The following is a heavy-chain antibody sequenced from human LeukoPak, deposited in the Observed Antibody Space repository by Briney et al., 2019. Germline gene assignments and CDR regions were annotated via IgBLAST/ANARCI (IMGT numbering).Heavy chain of an antibody. D-gene: IGHD6-13*01. J-gene: IGHJ4*02. CDR3: ARGSTWSDD. CDR2: IYHSGGT. V-gene: IGHV4-4*02. Sequence: SGTLSLTCAVSGASINSTKWWTWVRQPPGKGLEWIGEIYHSGGTNYNPSLKSRVTISADKSRNQFSLKLNSVTAADTAVYYCARGSTWSDDWGQGTLVTVSS. CDR1: GASINSTKW.